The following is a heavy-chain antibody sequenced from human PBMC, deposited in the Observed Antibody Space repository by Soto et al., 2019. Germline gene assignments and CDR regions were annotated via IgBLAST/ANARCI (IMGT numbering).Heavy chain of an antibody. Sequence: SVKVSCKASGYTFTSYGISWVRQAPGQGLEWMGGIIPIFGTANYAQKFQGRVTITADESTSTAYMELSSLRSEDTAVYYCARVPHPTLEWLLFDYWGQGTLVTVSS. J-gene: IGHJ4*02. V-gene: IGHV1-69*13. CDR3: ARVPHPTLEWLLFDY. CDR2: IIPIFGTA. CDR1: GYTFTSYG. D-gene: IGHD3-3*01.